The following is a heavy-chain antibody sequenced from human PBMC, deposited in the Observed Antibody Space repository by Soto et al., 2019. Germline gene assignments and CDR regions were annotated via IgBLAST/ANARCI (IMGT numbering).Heavy chain of an antibody. CDR2: IYNSGST. CDR3: ARAGGTSGSGLGKEQPFDY. V-gene: IGHV4-31*11. Sequence: QVQLQESGPGLVKPSQTLSLTCAVSGGSISSGGYFWSWIRHYPGKVVEWIGYIYNSGSTYYNPSLNSRVTISVDTSKNQFSLKLSSLTAAHTAVYYCARAGGTSGSGLGKEQPFDYWGQGTLVTVSS. CDR1: GGSISSGGYF. J-gene: IGHJ4*02. D-gene: IGHD7-27*01.